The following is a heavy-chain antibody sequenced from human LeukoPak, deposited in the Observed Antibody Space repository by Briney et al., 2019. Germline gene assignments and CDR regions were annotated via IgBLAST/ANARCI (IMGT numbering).Heavy chain of an antibody. Sequence: PGGSLRLSCAASGFTFSSYGMHWVRQAPGKGLEWEAFIRYDGSNKYYADSVKGRFTISRDNSKNTLYLQMNSLRAEDTVVYYCVTIRSYYFDYWGQGTLVTVSS. CDR3: VTIRSYYFDY. J-gene: IGHJ4*02. CDR2: IRYDGSNK. V-gene: IGHV3-30*02. D-gene: IGHD3-16*02. CDR1: GFTFSSYG.